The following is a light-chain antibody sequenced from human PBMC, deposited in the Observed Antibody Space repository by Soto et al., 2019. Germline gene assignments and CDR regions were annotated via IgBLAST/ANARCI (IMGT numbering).Light chain of an antibody. CDR1: SSDVGGYNY. J-gene: IGLJ1*01. CDR2: EVS. Sequence: QSALTQPPSASGSPGQSVTISCTGTSSDVGGYNYVSWYQQHPGKAPKLMIYEVSKRPSGVPDRFSGSKSGNTASLTVSGLQAEDEDDYYCSSYAGSNTFCVFGTGTKLTVL. CDR3: SSYAGSNTFCV. V-gene: IGLV2-8*01.